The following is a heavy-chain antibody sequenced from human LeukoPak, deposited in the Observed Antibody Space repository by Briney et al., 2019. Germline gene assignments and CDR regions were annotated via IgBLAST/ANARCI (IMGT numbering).Heavy chain of an antibody. V-gene: IGHV3-21*01. D-gene: IGHD4-23*01. Sequence: NSGRSLRLSCAASGFTFSSYSMNWVRQAPGKGLEWVSSISSSSSYIYYADSVKGRFTISRDNAKNSLYLQMNSLRAEDTAVYYCARGRWDRSFDYWGQGTLVTVSS. J-gene: IGHJ4*02. CDR1: GFTFSSYS. CDR3: ARGRWDRSFDY. CDR2: ISSSSSYI.